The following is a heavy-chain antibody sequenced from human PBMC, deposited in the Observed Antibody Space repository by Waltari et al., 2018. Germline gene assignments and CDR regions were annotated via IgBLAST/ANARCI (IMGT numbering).Heavy chain of an antibody. Sequence: QVQLQESGPGLVKPSETLALTCTVSGGSITSHYWSWIRQPPGKGLEWIANIYYTGSTNYNPSLKSRVTISVDTSKNQFSLILNSATAADTAVYYCARALHDGDYHPFGYWGQGTLVTVSS. V-gene: IGHV4-59*11. J-gene: IGHJ4*02. CDR2: IYYTGST. CDR1: GGSITSHY. D-gene: IGHD4-17*01. CDR3: ARALHDGDYHPFGY.